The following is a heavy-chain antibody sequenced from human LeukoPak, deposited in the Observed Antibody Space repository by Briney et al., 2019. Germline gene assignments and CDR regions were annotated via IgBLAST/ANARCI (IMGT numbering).Heavy chain of an antibody. CDR1: GFTFSTYA. V-gene: IGHV3-30-3*01. J-gene: IGHJ4*02. Sequence: GGSLRLSCAISGFTFSTYAMHWVRQAPGKGLEWVAGISYDGSNKHYANSVKGRFTISRDNSKNTLYLQMNSLRTEDTAVYSCPWVEIGWGQGTLVTVSS. CDR2: ISYDGSNK. D-gene: IGHD5-12*01. CDR3: PWVEIG.